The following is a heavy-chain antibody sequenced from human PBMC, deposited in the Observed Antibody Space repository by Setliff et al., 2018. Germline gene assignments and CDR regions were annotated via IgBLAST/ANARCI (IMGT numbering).Heavy chain of an antibody. CDR1: GYIFTTYW. J-gene: IGHJ4*02. CDR3: ARSTVTQDFDY. D-gene: IGHD4-17*01. V-gene: IGHV5-51*01. Sequence: GESLKISCKGSGYIFTTYWIAWVRQMPGKGLELMGVIHPAGSDTTYSPSFQGQVTISADKSISTAYLQWSTLKASDTAMYYCARSTVTQDFDYWGQGTLVTVSS. CDR2: IHPAGSDT.